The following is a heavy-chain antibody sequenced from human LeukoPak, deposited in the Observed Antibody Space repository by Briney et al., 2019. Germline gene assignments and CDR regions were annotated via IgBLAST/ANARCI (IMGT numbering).Heavy chain of an antibody. Sequence: ASVKVSCKASGYTFTGYYMHWVRQAPGQGLEWMGWINPNSGGTNYAQKFQGRVTMTRDTSISTAYMELSRLRSDDTAVYYCARDIDYLNREWETTRNDAFDIWGQGTMVTVSS. CDR1: GYTFTGYY. V-gene: IGHV1-2*02. J-gene: IGHJ3*02. CDR2: INPNSGGT. D-gene: IGHD1-26*01. CDR3: ARDIDYLNREWETTRNDAFDI.